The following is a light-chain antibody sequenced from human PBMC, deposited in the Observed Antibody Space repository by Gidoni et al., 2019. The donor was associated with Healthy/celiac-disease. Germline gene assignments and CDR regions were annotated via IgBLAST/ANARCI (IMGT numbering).Light chain of an antibody. V-gene: IGKV3-15*01. Sequence: EIVMTQSPATLSLSPGERATLSCRASQSVSSNLAWYQQKPGQAPRLLIYGVSTRATGIPARFSGSGSGTDFTLTISSLKPEDFAVYYCQQHNNWPWTFGQGTKVEIK. CDR2: GVS. J-gene: IGKJ1*01. CDR1: QSVSSN. CDR3: QQHNNWPWT.